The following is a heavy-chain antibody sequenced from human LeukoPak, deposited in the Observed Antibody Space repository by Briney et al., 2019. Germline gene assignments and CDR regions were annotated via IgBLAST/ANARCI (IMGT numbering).Heavy chain of an antibody. CDR2: INQDGSAT. D-gene: IGHD2-2*01. Sequence: QAGGSLRLSCAASGFTFSNYWMSWVRQAPGKGLEWVANINQDGSATYYVDSVKGRFTISRDSANNSQYLQMSSLRAEDTAVYYCARNPAKVVPAVYWGQGTLVTVSS. CDR1: GFTFSNYW. CDR3: ARNPAKVVPAVY. V-gene: IGHV3-7*01. J-gene: IGHJ4*02.